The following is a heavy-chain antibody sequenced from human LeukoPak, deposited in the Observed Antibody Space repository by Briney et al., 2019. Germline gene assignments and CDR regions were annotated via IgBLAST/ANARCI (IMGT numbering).Heavy chain of an antibody. Sequence: ASVKVSCKASGYTFTSYYMHWVRQAPGQGLEWMGIISPSGGSTSYAQKFQGRVTMTRDTSTRTVYMELSSLRSEDTAVYYCARSTVTLIDYWGQGTLVTVSS. D-gene: IGHD4-17*01. J-gene: IGHJ4*02. CDR3: ARSTVTLIDY. CDR1: GYTFTSYY. V-gene: IGHV1-46*01. CDR2: ISPSGGST.